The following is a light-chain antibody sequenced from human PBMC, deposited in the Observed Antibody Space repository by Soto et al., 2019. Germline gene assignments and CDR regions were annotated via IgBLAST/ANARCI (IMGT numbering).Light chain of an antibody. CDR2: DAS. V-gene: IGKV3-15*01. CDR1: QSVSSN. J-gene: IGKJ1*01. Sequence: EIVMTQSPATLSVSPGERATLSCRASQSVSSNLAWYQQKPGQAPRLLIYDASTSATGLPARFSGSGSGTEFTLTISSLQSEDFAVYYCQQYNNWPPWTFGQGTKVEIK. CDR3: QQYNNWPPWT.